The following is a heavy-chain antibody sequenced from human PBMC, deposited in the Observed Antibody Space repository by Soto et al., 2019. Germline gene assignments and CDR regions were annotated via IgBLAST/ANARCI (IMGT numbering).Heavy chain of an antibody. CDR1: VYSIITYC. CDR2: IDTSGNT. D-gene: IGHD6-13*01. CDR3: ARYSNNWFQTEGMDV. Sequence: SDTLSLTCTFSVYSIITYCLSWIRPPAGKGLEWIGRIDTSGNTNYNPSLKSRVTMSVDTSKKQFSLKLTSVTAADTAVYYCARYSNNWFQTEGMDVWGQGTKVTVSS. J-gene: IGHJ6*02. V-gene: IGHV4-4*07.